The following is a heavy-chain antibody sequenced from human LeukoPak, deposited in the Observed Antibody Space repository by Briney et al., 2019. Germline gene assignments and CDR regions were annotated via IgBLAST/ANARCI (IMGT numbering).Heavy chain of an antibody. CDR3: TRAALNDYAAN. Sequence: GGSLRLSCAASGFTVSNSYMSSVRQAPGKGLEWVSMIYVGGSTFYAGSVKGRFTISRDHSKNTLYLQMDSLRAEDTAIYYCTRAALNDYAANWGQGSLVTVSS. J-gene: IGHJ4*02. CDR1: GFTVSNSY. CDR2: IYVGGST. V-gene: IGHV3-53*01. D-gene: IGHD4-17*01.